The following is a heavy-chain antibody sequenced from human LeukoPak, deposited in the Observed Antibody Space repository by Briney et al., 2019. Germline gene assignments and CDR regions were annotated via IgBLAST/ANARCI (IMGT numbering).Heavy chain of an antibody. V-gene: IGHV3-15*01. J-gene: IGHJ6*03. CDR2: IKSKTDGGTI. Sequence: GGSLRLSCAASGFTFSSYAMHWVRQAPGKGLDWVGRIKSKTDGGTIDYAAPVKGRFTISRDDSKSIAYLQMNSLKTEDTAVYYCTRNNYLYYDILTGYYPAYYYYYMDVWGKGTTVTISS. D-gene: IGHD3-9*01. CDR3: TRNNYLYYDILTGYYPAYYYYYMDV. CDR1: GFTFSSYA.